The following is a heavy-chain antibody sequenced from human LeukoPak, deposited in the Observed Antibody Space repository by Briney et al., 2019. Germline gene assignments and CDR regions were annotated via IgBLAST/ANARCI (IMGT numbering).Heavy chain of an antibody. CDR3: AKDRMASYGWKSDAFDI. CDR2: ISGSGGST. D-gene: IGHD5-18*01. CDR1: GFTFSSYA. J-gene: IGHJ3*02. Sequence: GGSLRLSCAASGFTFSSYAMSWVRQAPGKGLEWVSAISGSGGSTYYADSVKGRFTISRDNSKNTLYLQMNGLRAEDTAVYYCAKDRMASYGWKSDAFDIWGQGTMVTVSS. V-gene: IGHV3-23*01.